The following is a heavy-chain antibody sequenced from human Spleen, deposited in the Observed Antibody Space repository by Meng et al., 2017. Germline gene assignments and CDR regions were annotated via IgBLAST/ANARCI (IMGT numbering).Heavy chain of an antibody. D-gene: IGHD6-13*01. Sequence: QVQPGQVGAEVKNPGASGKVSCKPSGYNFPDYYIHWVRRAPGQGLEWMGRIDPKSGDTHYAQKFQGRVTMTGDTSIGTAYMELRGLTSDDTAMYYCARDEDISAAGKLFGDYWGQGTLVTVSS. V-gene: IGHV1-2*06. CDR2: IDPKSGDT. J-gene: IGHJ4*02. CDR3: ARDEDISAAGKLFGDY. CDR1: GYNFPDYY.